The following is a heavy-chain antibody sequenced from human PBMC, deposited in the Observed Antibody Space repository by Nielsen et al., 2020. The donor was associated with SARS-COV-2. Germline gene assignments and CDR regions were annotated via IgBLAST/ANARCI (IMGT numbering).Heavy chain of an antibody. V-gene: IGHV1-18*04. CDR1: GYTFTSYG. CDR3: ARVVSALLVNWFDP. J-gene: IGHJ5*02. CDR2: ISAYNGNT. D-gene: IGHD3-3*02. Sequence: ASVKVSCKASGYTFTSYGISWVRQAPGQGLEWMGWISAYNGNTNYAQKLQGRVTMTTDTSTSTAYMELRSLRSDDTAVYYCARVVSALLVNWFDPWGQGTLVTVSS.